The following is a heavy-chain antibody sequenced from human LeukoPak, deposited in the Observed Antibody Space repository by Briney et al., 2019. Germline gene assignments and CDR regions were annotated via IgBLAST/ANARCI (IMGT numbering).Heavy chain of an antibody. CDR2: IYIGGGT. V-gene: IGHV3-53*01. Sequence: GGSLRLSCAASGFTFSSYAMSWVRQAPGKGLEWVSVIYIGGGTYYAASVKGRFTISRDNSKNTLFLQMNSLRADDTAMYYCARGQGAWGQGTLVTVS. J-gene: IGHJ5*02. CDR3: ARGQGA. CDR1: GFTFSSYA.